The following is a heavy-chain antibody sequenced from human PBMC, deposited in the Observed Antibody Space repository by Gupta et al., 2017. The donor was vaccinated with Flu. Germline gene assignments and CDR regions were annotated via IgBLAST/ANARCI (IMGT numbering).Heavy chain of an antibody. CDR2: IWYDGSKK. Sequence: YGAASGFTFSHHAMHWVRQAPGKGLEWVAVIWYDGSKKKYADSVTGRFTISRDNSENTLYLQMDSLRPEDTAVYFCARDDFCTSTSCYGWPLDY. J-gene: IGHJ4*01. CDR1: GFTFSHHA. V-gene: IGHV3-33*08. CDR3: ARDDFCTSTSCYGWPLDY. D-gene: IGHD2-2*01.